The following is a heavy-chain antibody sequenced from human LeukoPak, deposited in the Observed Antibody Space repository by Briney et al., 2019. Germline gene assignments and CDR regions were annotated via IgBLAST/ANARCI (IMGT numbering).Heavy chain of an antibody. J-gene: IGHJ5*02. V-gene: IGHV3-21*01. CDR3: ARKLYSPLGWFDP. CDR1: GFTFSSYS. D-gene: IGHD6-13*01. CDR2: ISGSRSYI. Sequence: PGGSLRLSCAAFGFTFSSYSMNWVRQAPGKGLEWVSSISGSRSYIYYPDSVKGRFTISRDNAKNSLYLQVNSLRAEDTAVYYCARKLYSPLGWFDPWGQGTLVTVSS.